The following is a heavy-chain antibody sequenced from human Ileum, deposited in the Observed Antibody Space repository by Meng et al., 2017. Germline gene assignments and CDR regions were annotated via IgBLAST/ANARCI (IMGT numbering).Heavy chain of an antibody. CDR1: GFSFSAYW. CDR3: ARDSGVFVPADY. Sequence: GESLKISCTASGFSFSAYWMTWVRQAPGKGLEWVANINQDGSQKAYVDSVMGRFTISRDNARNSLYLYMSSLRADDTALYYCARDSGVFVPADYWGQGTLVTVSS. CDR2: INQDGSQK. D-gene: IGHD3-10*01. J-gene: IGHJ4*02. V-gene: IGHV3-7*01.